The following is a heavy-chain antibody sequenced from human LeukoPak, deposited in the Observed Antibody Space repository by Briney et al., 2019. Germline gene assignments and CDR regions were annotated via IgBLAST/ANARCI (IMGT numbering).Heavy chain of an antibody. CDR2: IYQSGST. D-gene: IGHD4-17*01. CDR3: ARGGAGPDGDYAFRFDR. CDR1: GRSFSGYY. V-gene: IGHV4-34*01. J-gene: IGHJ5*01. Sequence: SETLSLTCAGFGRSFSGYYWSWIRQPPGKGLEWIGEIYQSGSTNYNPSLKSRVTISVDTSKNQFSLKLSSVTAADTTVYYCARGGAGPDGDYAFRFDRWGQGTLVTVSS.